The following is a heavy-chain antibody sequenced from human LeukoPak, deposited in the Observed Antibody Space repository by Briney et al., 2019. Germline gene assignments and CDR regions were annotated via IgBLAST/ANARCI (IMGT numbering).Heavy chain of an antibody. CDR2: IYSGGST. J-gene: IGHJ5*02. CDR3: AGVYSIVANWFDP. V-gene: IGHV3-53*01. D-gene: IGHD5-12*01. Sequence: GGSLRLSCAASGFTVSSNYMSWVRQAPGKGLEWVSVIYSGGSTYYADSVKGRFTISRDNSKNTLYLQMNSLRAEDTAVYYCAGVYSIVANWFDPWGQGTLVTVSS. CDR1: GFTVSSNY.